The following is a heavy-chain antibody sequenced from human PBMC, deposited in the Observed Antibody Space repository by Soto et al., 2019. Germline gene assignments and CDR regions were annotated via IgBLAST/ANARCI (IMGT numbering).Heavy chain of an antibody. D-gene: IGHD3-10*01. V-gene: IGHV3-30*18. CDR1: GFTFSSYG. CDR3: AKEWLLSMVRAVIMPPSHDSFDF. J-gene: IGHJ3*01. Sequence: QVQLVESGGGVVQPGRSLRLSCAASGFTFSSYGMHWVRHAPGKGLEWVAVISYAGSIKYYADSVKCRFTISRDNSKNTLYLQTNSLRAEDTAVYYCAKEWLLSMVRAVIMPPSHDSFDFWGQGTMVTVSS. CDR2: ISYAGSIK.